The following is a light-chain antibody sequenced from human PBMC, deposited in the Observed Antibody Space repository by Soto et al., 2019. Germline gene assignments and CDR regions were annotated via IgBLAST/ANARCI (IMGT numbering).Light chain of an antibody. J-gene: IGKJ1*01. CDR3: QQYNSYSQT. CDR2: DAS. V-gene: IGKV1-5*01. Sequence: DIQITQSPSTLSASVGDRVTVTCRASQSIGSWLAWYQQRPGKAPKLLIYDASSLESGVPSRFSGSGSGTEFTLTISSLQPDDFATYYCQQYNSYSQTFGQGTKVDIK. CDR1: QSIGSW.